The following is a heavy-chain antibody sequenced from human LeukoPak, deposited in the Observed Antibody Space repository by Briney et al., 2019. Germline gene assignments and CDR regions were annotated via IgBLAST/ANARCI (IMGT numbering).Heavy chain of an antibody. CDR3: ASLSTSFGMDV. D-gene: IGHD5/OR15-5a*01. V-gene: IGHV3-7*05. CDR2: IKQDGSEK. Sequence: PGGSLGLSCAASGFTFSSYWMSWVRQAPGKGLEWVANIKQDGSEKYYVDSVKGRFTISRDNAKNSLYLQMNSLRAEDTAVYYCASLSTSFGMDVWGQGTTVTVSS. J-gene: IGHJ6*02. CDR1: GFTFSSYW.